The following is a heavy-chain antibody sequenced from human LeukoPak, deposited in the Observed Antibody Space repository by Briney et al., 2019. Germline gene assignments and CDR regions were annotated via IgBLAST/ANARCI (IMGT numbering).Heavy chain of an antibody. CDR1: GFTVRSNY. V-gene: IGHV3-30*03. CDR3: ARDRFPYSSSSWPYYGMDV. CDR2: ISYDGSNK. D-gene: IGHD6-6*01. Sequence: GGSLRLSCAASGFTVRSNYMSWVRQAPGKGLEWVAVISYDGSNKNYADSVKGRFTISRDNSKNTLYLQMNSLRAEDTAVYYCARDRFPYSSSSWPYYGMDVWGQGTTVTVSS. J-gene: IGHJ6*02.